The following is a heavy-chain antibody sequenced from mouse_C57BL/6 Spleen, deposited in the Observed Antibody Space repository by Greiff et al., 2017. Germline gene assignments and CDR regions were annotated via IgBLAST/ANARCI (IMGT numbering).Heavy chain of an antibody. CDR3: ARKTYDGSSPLGYFDV. CDR2: IYPRSGNT. CDR1: GYTFTSYG. Sequence: QVQLKESGAELARPGASVKLSCKASGYTFTSYGISWVKQRTGQGLEWIGEIYPRSGNTYYNEKFKGKATLTADKSSSTAYMELRSLTSEDSAVYFCARKTYDGSSPLGYFDVWGTGTTVTVSS. J-gene: IGHJ1*03. D-gene: IGHD1-1*01. V-gene: IGHV1-81*01.